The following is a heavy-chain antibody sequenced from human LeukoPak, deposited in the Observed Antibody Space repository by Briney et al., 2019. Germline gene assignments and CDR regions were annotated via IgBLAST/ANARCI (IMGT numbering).Heavy chain of an antibody. CDR1: GFTFSSYA. CDR2: ISYDGSNK. CDR3: ARDFAVGFLEWLGYFDY. J-gene: IGHJ4*02. Sequence: SLRLSCAASGFTFSSYAMHWVRQAPSKGLEWVAVISYDGSNKYYADSVKGRFTISRDNSKNTLYLQMNSLRAEDTAVYYCARDFAVGFLEWLGYFDYWGQGTLVTVSS. V-gene: IGHV3-30-3*01. D-gene: IGHD3-3*02.